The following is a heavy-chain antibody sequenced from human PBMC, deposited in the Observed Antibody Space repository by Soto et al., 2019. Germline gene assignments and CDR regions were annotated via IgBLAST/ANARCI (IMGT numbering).Heavy chain of an antibody. CDR3: ARDPLAVERPY. J-gene: IGHJ4*02. CDR2: ISYDGSNK. D-gene: IGHD6-19*01. V-gene: IGHV3-30-3*01. Sequence: QVQLVASGGGVVQPGRSLRLSCAASGFTFSNYAMHWVRQAPGKGLEWVAVISYDGSNKYYADSVKGRFTISRDNSKNTLYLQMNSLRAEDTAVYYCARDPLAVERPYWGQGTLVTVSS. CDR1: GFTFSNYA.